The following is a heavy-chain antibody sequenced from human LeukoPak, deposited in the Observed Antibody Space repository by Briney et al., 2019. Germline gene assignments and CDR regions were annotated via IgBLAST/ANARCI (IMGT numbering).Heavy chain of an antibody. CDR2: ISRSGSTT. Sequence: GGSLRLSCTASGFTFSDYAMYWVRQAPGKGLEWLSDISRSGSTTHYADPVKGRFTISRDNSKNTLYLQMNSLRAEDTAVYYCSRNVPAAGTDWYFDLWGRGTLVTVSS. CDR3: SRNVPAAGTDWYFDL. CDR1: GFTFSDYA. D-gene: IGHD6-13*01. V-gene: IGHV3-23*01. J-gene: IGHJ2*01.